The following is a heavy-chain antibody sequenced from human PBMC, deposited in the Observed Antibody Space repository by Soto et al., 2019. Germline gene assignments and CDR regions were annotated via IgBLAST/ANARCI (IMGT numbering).Heavy chain of an antibody. CDR3: ARDPSSGDDLDFDS. V-gene: IGHV3-48*01. CDR1: GFSFNRFN. D-gene: IGHD5-12*01. J-gene: IGHJ4*02. CDR2: ISGSSTTI. Sequence: EVQLVESGGGLVQSGGSLRLSCAASGFSFNRFNMNWVRQAPGKGLEWVSYISGSSTTIYYADSVKGRFTISRDNVKNALYLQMSSLRVEDTAVYYCARDPSSGDDLDFDSWGQGTLVTVSS.